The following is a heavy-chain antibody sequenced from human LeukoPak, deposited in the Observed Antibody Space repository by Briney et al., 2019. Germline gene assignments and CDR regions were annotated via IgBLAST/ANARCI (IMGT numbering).Heavy chain of an antibody. CDR2: ISYDGSNK. Sequence: GGSLRLSCAASGFTFSSYGMHWVRQAPGKGLEWVAVISYDGSNKYYADSVKGRFTISRDNSKNTLYLQMNSLRAEDTAVYYCAKDTSPYDILTGTPFDYWGQGTLVTVSS. CDR1: GFTFSSYG. D-gene: IGHD3-9*01. J-gene: IGHJ4*02. V-gene: IGHV3-30*18. CDR3: AKDTSPYDILTGTPFDY.